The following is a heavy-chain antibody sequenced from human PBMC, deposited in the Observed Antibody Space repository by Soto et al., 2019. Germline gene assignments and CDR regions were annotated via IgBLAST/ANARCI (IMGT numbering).Heavy chain of an antibody. V-gene: IGHV4-39*01. CDR2: IYYSGST. CDR1: GGSISSSSYY. CDR3: ARFYGGNDDY. J-gene: IGHJ4*02. Sequence: SETLSLTCTVSGGSISSSSYYWGWIRQPPGKGLEWIGSIYYSGSTYYNPSLESRVTISVDTSKNQFSLKLSSVTAADTAVYYCARFYGGNDDYWGQGTLVTVSS. D-gene: IGHD4-17*01.